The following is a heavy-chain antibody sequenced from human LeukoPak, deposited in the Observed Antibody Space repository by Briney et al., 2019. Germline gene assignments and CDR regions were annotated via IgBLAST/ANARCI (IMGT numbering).Heavy chain of an antibody. CDR1: GFTFDDYA. D-gene: IGHD3-9*01. Sequence: PGGSLRLSCAASGFTFDDYAMHWVRQAPGKGLEWVSGISWNSGSIGYADSVKGRFTISRDNAKNSLYLQMNSLRAEDTALYYCAKESHYDILTGHFDYWGQGTLVTVSS. J-gene: IGHJ4*02. V-gene: IGHV3-9*01. CDR2: ISWNSGSI. CDR3: AKESHYDILTGHFDY.